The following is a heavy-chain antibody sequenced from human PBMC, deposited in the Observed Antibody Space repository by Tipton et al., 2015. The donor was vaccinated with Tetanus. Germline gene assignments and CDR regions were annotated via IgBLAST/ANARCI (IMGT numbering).Heavy chain of an antibody. CDR2: IYYTGNT. V-gene: IGHV4-31*03. D-gene: IGHD3-9*01. Sequence: TLSLTCNVSGGSIRSGGYYWTWIRQHPVRGLKWIGYIYYTGNTYYNPSLKSRVTISVDTPKSQFSLRLTSVTAADTAVHYCARRLVQNLFDPWGQGTLVTVSS. CDR3: ARRLVQNLFDP. J-gene: IGHJ5*02. CDR1: GGSIRSGGYY.